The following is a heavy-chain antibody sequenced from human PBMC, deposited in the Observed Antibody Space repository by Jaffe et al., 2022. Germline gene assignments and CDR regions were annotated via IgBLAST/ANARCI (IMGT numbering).Heavy chain of an antibody. Sequence: QVQLVQSGAEVKMPGSSVKVSCKASGDTFSNDIIAWVRQAPGQGLEWMGRIIPLLDITNYPQNFQGRVTITVDKSTSTAYMDLSSLRSEDTAVYYCAGASDHDGFDIWGQGTLVTVSS. J-gene: IGHJ3*02. D-gene: IGHD2-2*01. CDR2: IIPLLDIT. CDR3: AGASDHDGFDI. V-gene: IGHV1-69*02. CDR1: GDTFSNDI.